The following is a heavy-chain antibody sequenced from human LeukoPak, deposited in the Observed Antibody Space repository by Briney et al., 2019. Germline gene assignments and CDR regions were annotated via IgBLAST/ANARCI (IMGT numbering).Heavy chain of an antibody. J-gene: IGHJ6*03. CDR1: GGSISSGSYY. V-gene: IGHV4-61*02. CDR3: ARSGTSGWGYYYYYMDV. D-gene: IGHD6-19*01. Sequence: PSETLCLTCTVSGGSISSGSYYWSWIRQPAGKGLEWIGRIYTSESTNYNPSLKSRVTISVDTSKNQFSLKLSSVTAADTAVYYCARSGTSGWGYYYYYMDVWGKGTTVTVSS. CDR2: IYTSEST.